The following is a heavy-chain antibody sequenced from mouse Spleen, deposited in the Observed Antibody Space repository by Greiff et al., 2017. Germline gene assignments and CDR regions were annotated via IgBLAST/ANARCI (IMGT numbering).Heavy chain of an antibody. V-gene: IGHV5-9*04. CDR3: ARHSNYWFAY. J-gene: IGHJ3*01. Sequence: EVQRVESGGGLVKPGGSLKLSCAASGFTFSSYTMSWVRQTPAKRLEWVATISSGGGNTYYPDSVKGRFTISRDNARNTLYLQMSSLRSEDTAMYYCARHSNYWFAYWGQGTLVTVSA. D-gene: IGHD2-5*01. CDR2: ISSGGGNT. CDR1: GFTFSSYT.